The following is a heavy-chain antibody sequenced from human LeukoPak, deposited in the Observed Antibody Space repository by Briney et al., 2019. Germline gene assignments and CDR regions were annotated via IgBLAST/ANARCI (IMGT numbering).Heavy chain of an antibody. J-gene: IGHJ1*01. CDR2: INTGNGNT. V-gene: IGHV1-3*04. CDR3: ARVPLHDASGRYYPH. CDR1: GYTFTNYG. Sequence: ASVKVSCKSSGYTFTNYGMHWVRQAPRQSLEWMGWINTGNGNTKSSQKFQDRVTLTRDTSASTAYMELNSLSSEDTAVYFCARVPLHDASGRYYPHWGQGTLVTVSS. D-gene: IGHD1-26*01.